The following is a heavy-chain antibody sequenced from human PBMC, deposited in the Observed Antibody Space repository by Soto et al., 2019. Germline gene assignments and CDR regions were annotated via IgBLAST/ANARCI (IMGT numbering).Heavy chain of an antibody. J-gene: IGHJ2*01. D-gene: IGHD4-17*01. V-gene: IGHV1-8*01. CDR2: MNPNSGNT. CDR3: ARGLYWDDYGDYWYFDL. CDR1: GYTFTSYD. Sequence: ASVKVSCKASGYTFTSYDINWVRQATGQGLEWMGWMNPNSGNTGYAQKFQGRVTMTRNTSISTAYMELSSLRSEDTAVYYCARGLYWDDYGDYWYFDLWGRGTLVTVSS.